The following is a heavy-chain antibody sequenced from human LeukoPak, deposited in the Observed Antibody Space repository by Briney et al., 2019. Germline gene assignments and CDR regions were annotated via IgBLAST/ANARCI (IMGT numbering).Heavy chain of an antibody. CDR1: GFTFSSYS. J-gene: IGHJ4*02. V-gene: IGHV3-21*01. CDR3: ARDPRYGGYCSGGSCYPGYFDY. Sequence: PGGSLRLSCAASGFTFSSYSMNWVRQAPGKGLEWVSSISSSSSYIYYADSVKGRFTISRDNAKNSLYLQMNSLRAEDTAVYYCARDPRYGGYCSGGSCYPGYFDYWGQGTLVTVSS. CDR2: ISSSSSYI. D-gene: IGHD2-15*01.